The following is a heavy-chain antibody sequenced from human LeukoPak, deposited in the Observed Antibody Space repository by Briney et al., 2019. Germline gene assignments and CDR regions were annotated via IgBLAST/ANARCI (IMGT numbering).Heavy chain of an antibody. D-gene: IGHD3-22*01. CDR1: GDSINSLDL. CDR2: MYLSGTT. J-gene: IGHJ4*02. Sequence: SGTLSLTCTVSGDSINSLDLWSWVRQPPGKGLEWIGEMYLSGTTHSNPSVKSRVTISIDKSKNQFFLNLSSVTAADTAVYYCAGLVGRYSSGLYYYYFDYWGQGTLVTVSP. CDR3: AGLVGRYSSGLYYYYFDY. V-gene: IGHV4-4*02.